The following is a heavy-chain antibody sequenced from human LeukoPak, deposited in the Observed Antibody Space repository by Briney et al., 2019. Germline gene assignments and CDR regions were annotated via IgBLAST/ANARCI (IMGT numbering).Heavy chain of an antibody. V-gene: IGHV3-23*01. CDR2: ISGSGGST. CDR3: AKGGPYDILTRKNVFDI. J-gene: IGHJ3*02. Sequence: GGSLRLSCAASGLTFSSYAMSWVRQAPGKGLEWVSAISGSGGSTYYADSVKGRFTISRDNAKNSLYLQMNNLRAEDKAVYYCAKGGPYDILTRKNVFDIWGQGTTVTVSS. D-gene: IGHD3-9*01. CDR1: GLTFSSYA.